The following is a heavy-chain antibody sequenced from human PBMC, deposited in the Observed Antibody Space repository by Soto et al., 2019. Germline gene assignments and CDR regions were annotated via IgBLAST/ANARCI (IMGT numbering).Heavy chain of an antibody. CDR2: ISGSGFKK. CDR1: GFIFENFG. Sequence: GSLRLSCAASGFIFENFGMSCVRQAPGKGLEWISSISGSGFKKYYADSVKGRFTISRDNSKSTVYLELNNLSAEDTAVYHCAKNQGVELVPLATVDWFDPWGQGSVVTVSS. D-gene: IGHD1-26*01. V-gene: IGHV3-23*01. CDR3: AKNQGVELVPLATVDWFDP. J-gene: IGHJ5*02.